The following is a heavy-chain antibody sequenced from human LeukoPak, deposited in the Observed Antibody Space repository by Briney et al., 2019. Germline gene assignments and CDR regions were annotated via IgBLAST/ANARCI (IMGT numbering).Heavy chain of an antibody. J-gene: IGHJ6*02. V-gene: IGHV3-48*01. Sequence: GGSLRLSCAASGFTFSSYSMNWVRQAPGKGLEWVSYISSSSSTIYYADSVKGRFTISRDNAKNSLYLQMNSLRAEDTAVYYCASLFTAFDPIRAYYYGMDVWGQGTTVTVSS. CDR2: ISSSSSTI. D-gene: IGHD2-21*01. CDR1: GFTFSSYS. CDR3: ASLFTAFDPIRAYYYGMDV.